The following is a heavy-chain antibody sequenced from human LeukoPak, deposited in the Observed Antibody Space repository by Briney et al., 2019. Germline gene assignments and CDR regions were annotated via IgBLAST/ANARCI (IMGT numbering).Heavy chain of an antibody. V-gene: IGHV3-48*01. CDR2: ISSSSSTI. CDR1: GFTFSSYS. CDR3: ARDRFGGGWYLGEAFDI. D-gene: IGHD6-19*01. J-gene: IGHJ3*02. Sequence: PGGSLRLSCAASGFTFSSYSMNWVRQAPGKGLEWVSYISSSSSTIYYADSVKGRFTISRDNAKNSLYLQMNSLRAEDTAVYYCARDRFGGGWYLGEAFDIWGQGTMVTVSS.